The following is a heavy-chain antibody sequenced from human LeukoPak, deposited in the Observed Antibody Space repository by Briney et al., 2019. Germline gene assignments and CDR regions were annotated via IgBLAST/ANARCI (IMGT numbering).Heavy chain of an antibody. V-gene: IGHV1-2*02. CDR3: AREAVRYCGGDCQVDY. J-gene: IGHJ4*02. CDR1: GYIFTDYY. CDR2: INPNSGGT. D-gene: IGHD2-21*02. Sequence: AASVKVSCKASGYIFTDYYIHWVRQAPGQGLEWMGWINPNSGGTNYAQEFQGRVTMTRDTSITTTYVDLSRLKSDDTAVYYCAREAVRYCGGDCQVDYWGQGTLVTVSS.